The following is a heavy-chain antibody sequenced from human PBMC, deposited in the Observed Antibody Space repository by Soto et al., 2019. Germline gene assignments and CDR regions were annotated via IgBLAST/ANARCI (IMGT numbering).Heavy chain of an antibody. CDR3: ARVYYDFWSGYYTGVPDY. V-gene: IGHV4-39*01. J-gene: IGHJ4*02. CDR1: GGSISSSSYY. CDR2: IYYSGST. Sequence: PSETLSLTCTVSGGSISSSSYYWGWIRQPPGKGLEWIGSIYYSGSTYYNPSLKSRVTISVDTSMNQFSLKLSSVPAADTAVYYCARVYYDFWSGYYTGVPDYWGQGTLVTVSS. D-gene: IGHD3-3*01.